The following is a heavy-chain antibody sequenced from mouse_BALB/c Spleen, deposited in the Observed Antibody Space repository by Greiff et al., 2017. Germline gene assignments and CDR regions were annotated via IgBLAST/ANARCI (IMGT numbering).Heavy chain of an antibody. CDR3: ARDYGSVSFDY. Sequence: DVQLVESGGGLVKPGGSLKLSCAASGFTFSSYAMSWVRQSPEKRLEWVAEISSGGSYTYYPDTVTGRFTISRDNAKNTLYLEMSSLRSEDTAMYYCARDYGSVSFDYWGQGTTLTVSS. V-gene: IGHV5-9-4*01. CDR1: GFTFSSYA. CDR2: ISSGGSYT. D-gene: IGHD1-1*01. J-gene: IGHJ2*01.